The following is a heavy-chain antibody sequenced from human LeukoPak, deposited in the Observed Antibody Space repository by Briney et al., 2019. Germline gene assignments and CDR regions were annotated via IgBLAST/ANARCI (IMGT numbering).Heavy chain of an antibody. Sequence: SAVKVSCKPSRGTFSSYAIILVRHPPGQRLESVVGIVPLFGTANYAQKFQGRVTITTDESTSTAYMELSSLRSEDTAVYYCARGSIFCSSTSCYTSWFDPWGQGTLVTVSS. D-gene: IGHD2-2*02. CDR3: ARGSIFCSSTSCYTSWFDP. V-gene: IGHV1-69*05. CDR2: IVPLFGTA. CDR1: RGTFSSYA. J-gene: IGHJ5*02.